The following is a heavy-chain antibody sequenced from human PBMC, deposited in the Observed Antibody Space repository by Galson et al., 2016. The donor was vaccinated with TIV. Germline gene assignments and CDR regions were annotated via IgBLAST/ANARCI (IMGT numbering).Heavy chain of an antibody. CDR3: ARGTFCGGDCSRRWYLDL. Sequence: SLRLSCAASGFTFNDYGMTWVRQAPGKGLEWVSDIIWNGGITGYADSVKGRSTVSRENAKNSLYLQMNNVRAGDTAVYYCARGTFCGGDCSRRWYLDLWGRGILVTVSS. CDR1: GFTFNDYG. V-gene: IGHV3-20*04. D-gene: IGHD2-21*02. CDR2: IIWNGGIT. J-gene: IGHJ2*01.